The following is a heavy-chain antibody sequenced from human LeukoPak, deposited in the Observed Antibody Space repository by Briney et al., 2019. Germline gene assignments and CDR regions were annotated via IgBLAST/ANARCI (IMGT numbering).Heavy chain of an antibody. V-gene: IGHV4-34*01. Sequence: SETLSLTCAVYGGTFSGYYWAWIRQPPGKGLEWIGSIHYSGSTYYNPSLQSRVTISVDTSKNQFSLKLSSVTAADTAVYYCARGRSSYTNRHFDYWGQGTLVTVSS. CDR1: GGTFSGYY. CDR3: ARGRSSYTNRHFDY. J-gene: IGHJ4*02. D-gene: IGHD2-2*01. CDR2: IHYSGST.